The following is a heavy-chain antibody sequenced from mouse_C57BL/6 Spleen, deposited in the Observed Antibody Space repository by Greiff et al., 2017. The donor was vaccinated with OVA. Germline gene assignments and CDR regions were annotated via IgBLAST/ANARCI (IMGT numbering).Heavy chain of an antibody. CDR3: AKSISIGSYDY. CDR1: GFSINSYG. D-gene: IGHD2-14*01. Sequence: QVHVKQSGPGLVQPSQSLSITCTVSGFSINSYGVHWVRQSPGKGLEWLGVIWRGGSTDYNAAFMSRLCITKDNSQSQVFFNMNSLQADDTAIYYCAKSISIGSYDYWGQGTTLTVSS. V-gene: IGHV2-5*01. J-gene: IGHJ2*01. CDR2: IWRGGST.